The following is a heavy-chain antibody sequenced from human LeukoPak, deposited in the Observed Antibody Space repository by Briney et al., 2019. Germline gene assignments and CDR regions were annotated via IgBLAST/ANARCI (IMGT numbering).Heavy chain of an antibody. V-gene: IGHV1-18*01. CDR1: GYTFTSYG. CDR3: ARVSRYSYGFGYAFDI. D-gene: IGHD5-18*01. Sequence: ASVKVSCKASGYTFTSYGISWVRQAPGQGLEWMGWISAYNGNTNYAQKLQGRVTMTTDTSTSTAYMELRSLRYDDTAVYYCARVSRYSYGFGYAFDIWGQGTMVTVSS. J-gene: IGHJ3*02. CDR2: ISAYNGNT.